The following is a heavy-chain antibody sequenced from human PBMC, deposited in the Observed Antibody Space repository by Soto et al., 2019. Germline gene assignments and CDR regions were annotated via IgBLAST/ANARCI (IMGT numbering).Heavy chain of an antibody. J-gene: IGHJ4*02. CDR3: TTSANDKFVDY. CDR1: GFSFIGSA. CDR2: MRSRANSYAT. D-gene: IGHD5-12*01. Sequence: GGSLRLSCAASGFSFIGSAMHWVRQASGKGLEWVGRMRSRANSYATTYAESVKGRFTISRDDSKNTAYLQMNSLKTEDTAVYYCTTSANDKFVDYWGQGTLGTVSS. V-gene: IGHV3-73*01.